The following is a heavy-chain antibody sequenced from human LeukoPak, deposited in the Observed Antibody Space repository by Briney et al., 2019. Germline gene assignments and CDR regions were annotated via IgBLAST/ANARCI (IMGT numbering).Heavy chain of an antibody. V-gene: IGHV5-51*01. Sequence: GESLKISCKGSGYSFTSYWIGWVRQMPGKGLEWMGIIYPGDSDTRYSPSFQGQVTISADKSISTAYLQWSSLKASDTAMYYCATASDFQFLLDAFDIWGQGTMVTVSS. D-gene: IGHD3-3*01. CDR1: GYSFTSYW. CDR2: IYPGDSDT. CDR3: ATASDFQFLLDAFDI. J-gene: IGHJ3*02.